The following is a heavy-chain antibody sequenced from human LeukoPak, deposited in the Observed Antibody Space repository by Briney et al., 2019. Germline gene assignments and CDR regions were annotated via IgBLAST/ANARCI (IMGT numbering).Heavy chain of an antibody. V-gene: IGHV3-21*01. Sequence: GGSLRLSCAASGFTFSSYSMNWVRQAPGKGLEWVSSISSSSSYIYYADSVKGRLTISRDNAKNSLYLQMNSLRAEDTAVYYCARDADSSGYYLDAFDIWGQGTMVTVSS. CDR2: ISSSSSYI. J-gene: IGHJ3*02. D-gene: IGHD3-22*01. CDR3: ARDADSSGYYLDAFDI. CDR1: GFTFSSYS.